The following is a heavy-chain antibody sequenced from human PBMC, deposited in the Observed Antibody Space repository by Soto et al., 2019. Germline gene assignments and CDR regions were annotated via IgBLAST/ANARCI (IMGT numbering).Heavy chain of an antibody. D-gene: IGHD2-2*02. CDR3: ARPYCDSTSCYTDWFDP. CDR1: GYSFSTYD. Sequence: QVQLVQSGAELKKPGASVKVSCKASGYSFSTYDINWVRQAAGQGLEWMVWVNPKSGNTDYAQRFRGRVTMTSNTSISTAYMELRALTPEDTAVYYCARPYCDSTSCYTDWFDPWGQGTLVTVSS. V-gene: IGHV1-8*01. J-gene: IGHJ5*02. CDR2: VNPKSGNT.